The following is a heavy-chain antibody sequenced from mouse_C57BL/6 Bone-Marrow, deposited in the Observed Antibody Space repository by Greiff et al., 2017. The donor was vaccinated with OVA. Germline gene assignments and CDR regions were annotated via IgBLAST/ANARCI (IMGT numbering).Heavy chain of an antibody. D-gene: IGHD2-5*01. CDR1: GFTFSSYA. CDR3: TRGPCDYSNSAAGFAY. CDR2: ISSGGDYI. Sequence: EVKLMESGEGLVKPGGSLKLSCAASGFTFSSYAMSWVRQTPEKRLEWVAYISSGGDYIYYADTVKGRFTISRDNAWNTLYLQMSSLKSEDTAMYYCTRGPCDYSNSAAGFAYWGQGTLVTVSA. V-gene: IGHV5-9-1*02. J-gene: IGHJ3*01.